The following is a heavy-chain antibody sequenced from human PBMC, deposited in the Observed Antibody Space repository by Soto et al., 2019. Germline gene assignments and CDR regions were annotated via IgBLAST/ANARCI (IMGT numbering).Heavy chain of an antibody. D-gene: IGHD3-10*01. J-gene: IGHJ5*02. CDR2: IYHSGSS. V-gene: IGHV4-30-4*01. CDR1: GGSISSDDYY. CDR3: ARTSPRGSGTWFDP. Sequence: QVQLQESGPGLVKPSQTLSLTCTVSGGSISSDDYYWSWLRQPPGKGLEWIGYIYHSGSSYYNPSLKRRVTISIDTSTNQLSLKLSSVTAADTAVYYCARTSPRGSGTWFDPWGQGTLVTVSS.